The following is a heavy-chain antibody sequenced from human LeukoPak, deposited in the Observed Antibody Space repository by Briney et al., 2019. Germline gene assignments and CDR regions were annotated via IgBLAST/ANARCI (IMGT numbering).Heavy chain of an antibody. J-gene: IGHJ4*02. V-gene: IGHV3-74*01. CDR2: INSDGSST. CDR3: ASPGQLWFDY. CDR1: GFTFSSYW. Sequence: GGSLRLSCAASGFTFSSYWMHWVRQAPGKRLVCVSRINSDGSSTSYADSVKGRFTISRDNAKNTLYLQMNSLRAEDTAVYYCASPGQLWFDYWGQGTLVTVSS. D-gene: IGHD5-18*01.